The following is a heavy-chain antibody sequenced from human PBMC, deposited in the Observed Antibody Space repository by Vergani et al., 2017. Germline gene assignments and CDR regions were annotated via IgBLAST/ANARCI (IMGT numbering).Heavy chain of an antibody. D-gene: IGHD4-17*01. CDR3: ARDWVTGLTTLFDY. Sequence: EVQLVESGGGLVQPGGSLRLSCAASGFTFSSYSMNWVRQAPGKGLEWVSYISSSSSTIYYADSVKGRFTISRDNAKNSLYLQMNSLRAEDTAVYYCARDWVTGLTTLFDYGGQGTLVTVSS. V-gene: IGHV3-48*04. J-gene: IGHJ4*02. CDR2: ISSSSSTI. CDR1: GFTFSSYS.